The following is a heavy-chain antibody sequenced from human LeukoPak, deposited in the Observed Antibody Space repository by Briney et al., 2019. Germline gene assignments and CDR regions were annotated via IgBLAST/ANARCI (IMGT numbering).Heavy chain of an antibody. D-gene: IGHD3-22*01. CDR3: ARSEILKYYYDSSGYSDY. J-gene: IGHJ4*02. Sequence: PSETLSLTCAVYGGSFSGYYWSWIRQPPGKGLEWIGEINHSGSTNYNPSLKSRVTISVDTSKNQFSLKLSSVTAADTAVYYCARSEILKYYYDSSGYSDYCGQGTLATVSS. CDR1: GGSFSGYY. V-gene: IGHV4-34*01. CDR2: INHSGST.